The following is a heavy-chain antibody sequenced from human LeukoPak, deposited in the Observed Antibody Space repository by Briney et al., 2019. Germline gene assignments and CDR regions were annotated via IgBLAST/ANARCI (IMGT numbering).Heavy chain of an antibody. Sequence: GGSLRLSCAASGFTFSDYYMSWIRQAPGKGLEWVSYISSSSSYTNYADSVKGRFTISRDNAKNSLYLQMNSLRAEDTAVYYCASSDCSGGSCYPFDYWGQGTLVTVSS. V-gene: IGHV3-11*06. CDR1: GFTFSDYY. CDR3: ASSDCSGGSCYPFDY. J-gene: IGHJ4*02. D-gene: IGHD2-15*01. CDR2: ISSSSSYT.